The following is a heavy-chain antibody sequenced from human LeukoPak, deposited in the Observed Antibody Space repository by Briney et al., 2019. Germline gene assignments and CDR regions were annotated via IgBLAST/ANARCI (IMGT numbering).Heavy chain of an antibody. Sequence: SVKVSCKASGGTFSSYAISWVRQAPGQGLEWMGRIIPILGIANYAQKFQGRVTITADKSTSTAYMELSSLRSEDTAVYYCARGDGSSYNWFDPWGQGTLVTVSS. CDR3: ARGDGSSYNWFDP. V-gene: IGHV1-69*04. D-gene: IGHD6-13*01. J-gene: IGHJ5*02. CDR2: IIPILGIA. CDR1: GGTFSSYA.